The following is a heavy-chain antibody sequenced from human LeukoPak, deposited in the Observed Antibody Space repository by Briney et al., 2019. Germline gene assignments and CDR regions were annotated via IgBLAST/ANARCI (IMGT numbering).Heavy chain of an antibody. V-gene: IGHV3-48*03. CDR1: GFTFSSYE. CDR3: ARKGPLSYGMDV. CDR2: ISSSGSTI. J-gene: IGHJ6*02. Sequence: GGSLRLSCAASGFTFSSYEMNWVRQAPGKGLEWVSYISSSGSTIYYADSVKGRFTISRDNAKNSLYLQMNSLRAEDTAVYNCARKGPLSYGMDVWGQGTTVTVSS.